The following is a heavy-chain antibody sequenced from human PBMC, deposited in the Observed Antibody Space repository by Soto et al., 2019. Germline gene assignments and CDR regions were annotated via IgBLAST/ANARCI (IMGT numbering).Heavy chain of an antibody. CDR2: ISCDGGST. Sequence: GGSLRLSCAASGFTFDDYAMHWVRQAPGKGLEWVSLISCDGGSTYYADSVKGRFTISRDNSKNSLYLQMNSLRAEDTALYYCAKGGRYSYGTDYYDGMDVWGQGTTVTVSS. D-gene: IGHD5-18*01. V-gene: IGHV3-43D*03. J-gene: IGHJ6*02. CDR3: AKGGRYSYGTDYYDGMDV. CDR1: GFTFDDYA.